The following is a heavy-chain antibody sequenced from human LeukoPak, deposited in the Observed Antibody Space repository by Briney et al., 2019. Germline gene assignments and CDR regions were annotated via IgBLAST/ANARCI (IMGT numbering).Heavy chain of an antibody. Sequence: SVKVSCNASGFTFTSSAMQWVRQAHGQRLEWIGWIVVGSGNTNYAQKFHERVTITRDMSTSTAYMELSSVRSEDTAVYYCAADPDSSGYYGLDYWGQGTLVTVSS. CDR2: IVVGSGNT. V-gene: IGHV1-58*02. CDR1: GFTFTSSA. J-gene: IGHJ4*02. CDR3: AADPDSSGYYGLDY. D-gene: IGHD3-22*01.